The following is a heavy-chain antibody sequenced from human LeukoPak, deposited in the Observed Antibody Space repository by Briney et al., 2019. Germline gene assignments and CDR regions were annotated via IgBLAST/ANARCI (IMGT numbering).Heavy chain of an antibody. CDR2: IYYSGST. Sequence: SETLSLTCTVSGGSISSYYWSWIRQPPGKGLEWIGYIYYSGSTNYNPSLKSRVTISVDTSKNQFSLKLSSVTAADTAVYYCARESYYYGSGSYYKFYDYWGQGTLVTVSS. J-gene: IGHJ4*02. CDR1: GGSISSYY. CDR3: ARESYYYGSGSYYKFYDY. D-gene: IGHD3-10*01. V-gene: IGHV4-59*01.